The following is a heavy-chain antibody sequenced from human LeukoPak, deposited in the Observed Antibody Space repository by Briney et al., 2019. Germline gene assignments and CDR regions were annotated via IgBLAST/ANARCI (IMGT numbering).Heavy chain of an antibody. D-gene: IGHD3-10*01. CDR1: GFTFSSYW. CDR3: AGYGSEPDEDWFDP. J-gene: IGHJ5*02. CDR2: IKQDGSEK. Sequence: PGGSLRLSCAASGFTFSSYWMSWVRQAPGKGLEWVANIKQDGSEKYYVDSVKGRFTISRDNAKNSLYLQMNSLRAEDTAVYYCAGYGSEPDEDWFDPWGQGTLVTVSS. V-gene: IGHV3-7*01.